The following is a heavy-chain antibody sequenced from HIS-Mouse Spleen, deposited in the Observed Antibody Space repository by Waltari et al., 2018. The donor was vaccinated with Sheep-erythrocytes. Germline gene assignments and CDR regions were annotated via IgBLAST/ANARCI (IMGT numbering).Heavy chain of an antibody. CDR1: GFTFSSYS. CDR2: ISSSSSYL. J-gene: IGHJ4*02. Sequence: EVQLVESGGGLVKPGGSLRLSCAASGFTFSSYSMNWVRQAPGKGLEWVSSISSSSSYLYYADSVKGRFTISRDNAKTSLYLQMNSLRAEDTAVYYCARVASGATFDYWGQGTLVTVSS. D-gene: IGHD1-26*01. V-gene: IGHV3-21*01. CDR3: ARVASGATFDY.